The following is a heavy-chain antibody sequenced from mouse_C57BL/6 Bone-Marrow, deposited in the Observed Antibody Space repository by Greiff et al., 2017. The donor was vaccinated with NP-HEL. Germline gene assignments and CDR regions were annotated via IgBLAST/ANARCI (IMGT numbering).Heavy chain of an antibody. CDR1: GYTFTGYW. V-gene: IGHV1-9*01. Sequence: QVQLQQSGAELMKPGASVKLSCKATGYTFTGYWIEWVKQRPGHGLEWIGEILPGSGSTNYNEKFKGKATFTVDTSSNTAYMQLSSLTTEDSAIYYCARRGRYSNYQLAWFAYWGQGTLVTVSA. CDR3: ARRGRYSNYQLAWFAY. CDR2: ILPGSGST. J-gene: IGHJ3*01. D-gene: IGHD2-5*01.